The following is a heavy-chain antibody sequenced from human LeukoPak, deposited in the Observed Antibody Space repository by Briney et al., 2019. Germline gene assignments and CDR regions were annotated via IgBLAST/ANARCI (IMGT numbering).Heavy chain of an antibody. Sequence: ASVKVSCKASSYDFTDCGIAWVRQAPGQGLEWMGSISGKTGKVDVAQEFQGRVTMTADTSTNTAYVDLGSLRSDDTAVYYCARYCGGSATDYFHYWGQGTLVIVSS. CDR3: ARYCGGSATDYFHY. D-gene: IGHD2-21*01. CDR1: SYDFTDCG. CDR2: ISGKTGKV. J-gene: IGHJ1*01. V-gene: IGHV1-18*01.